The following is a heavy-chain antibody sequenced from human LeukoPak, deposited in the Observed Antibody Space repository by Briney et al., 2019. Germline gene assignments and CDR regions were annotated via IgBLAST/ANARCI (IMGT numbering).Heavy chain of an antibody. CDR1: GGSISSYY. V-gene: IGHV4-59*08. D-gene: IGHD3-22*01. Sequence: SETLPLTCTVSGGSISSYYWSWIRQPPGKGLEWIGYIYYSGSTNYNPSLKSRVTISVDTSKNQFSLKLSSVTAADTAVYYCARHYTRPNYHDSSGYPSKPPYYYYYMDVWGKGTTVTVSS. J-gene: IGHJ6*03. CDR3: ARHYTRPNYHDSSGYPSKPPYYYYYMDV. CDR2: IYYSGST.